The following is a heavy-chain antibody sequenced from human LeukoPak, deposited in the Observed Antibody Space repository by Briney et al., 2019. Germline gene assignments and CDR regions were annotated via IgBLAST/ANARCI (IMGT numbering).Heavy chain of an antibody. J-gene: IGHJ4*02. CDR2: IYYSGST. D-gene: IGHD1-1*01. V-gene: IGHV4-31*03. CDR3: AREGQTGSSVDY. CDR1: GGSISSGGYY. Sequence: SETLSLTCTVSGGSISSGGYYWSWIRQHPGKGLEWIGYIYYSGSTYYNPPLKSRVTISVDTSKNQFSLKLSSVTAADTAVYYCAREGQTGSSVDYWGQGTLVTVSS.